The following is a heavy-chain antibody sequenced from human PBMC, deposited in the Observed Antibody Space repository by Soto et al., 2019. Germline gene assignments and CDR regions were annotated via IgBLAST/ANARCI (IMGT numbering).Heavy chain of an antibody. D-gene: IGHD5-18*01. CDR3: ARAIYSYLDY. V-gene: IGHV4-59*07. CDR2: VYYSGNT. CDR1: GGSSSSFS. Sequence: SDTVSLTCAVSGGSSSSFSWSWLRQPPGKGLEYIGNVYYSGNTNYNPPLKSRVIVSVDTSKNQYSLRLSSVTAADTAVYCCARAIYSYLDYWGQGTPVTVS. J-gene: IGHJ4*02.